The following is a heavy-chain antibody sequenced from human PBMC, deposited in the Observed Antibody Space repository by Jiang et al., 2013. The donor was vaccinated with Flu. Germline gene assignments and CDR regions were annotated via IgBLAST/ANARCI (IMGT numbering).Heavy chain of an antibody. J-gene: IGHJ4*02. Sequence: SISRGYWTWIRQAPGRDWNGLGISTIWEHRLXPSLKSRVTMSVDTSKNQXSLKLNSMTAADTAVYYCARARTPEIAAIYFDLWGQGIPVTVSS. V-gene: IGHV4-59*01. CDR3: ARARTPEIAAIYFDL. CDR1: SISRGY. CDR2: STIWEH. D-gene: IGHD6-13*01.